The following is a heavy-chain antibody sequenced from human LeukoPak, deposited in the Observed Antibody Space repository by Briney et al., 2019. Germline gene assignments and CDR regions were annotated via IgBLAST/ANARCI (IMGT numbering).Heavy chain of an antibody. J-gene: IGHJ3*01. V-gene: IGHV1-18*01. D-gene: IGHD3-16*01. CDR3: AREDPGGAFDV. CDR2: IGAYNGNP. Sequence: ASVKASCKASGYTFSNYAISWVRQAPGQGLEWMGWIGAYNGNPDYTQSHQGRVTMTTDTSTSTAYMELRSLKSDDTAVYYCAREDPGGAFDVWGRGTMVTVS. CDR1: GYTFSNYA.